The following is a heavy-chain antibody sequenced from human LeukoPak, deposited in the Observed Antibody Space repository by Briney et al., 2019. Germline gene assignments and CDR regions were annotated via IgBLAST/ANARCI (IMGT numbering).Heavy chain of an antibody. D-gene: IGHD2-8*01. CDR2: IGGSGANT. CDR3: AKDPFLYRRCFDC. CDR1: GFTFPRYA. Sequence: GGSLRLSCVASGFTFPRYAINWVRQAPGQGLEWASGIGGSGANTYYAEYVKGRFTISRDNSKNTVYLQMNSLRAEDTAIYYCAKDPFLYRRCFDCWGQGTLVTVSS. V-gene: IGHV3-23*01. J-gene: IGHJ4*02.